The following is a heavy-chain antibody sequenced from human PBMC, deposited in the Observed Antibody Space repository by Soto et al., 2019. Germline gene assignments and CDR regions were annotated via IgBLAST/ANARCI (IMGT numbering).Heavy chain of an antibody. CDR1: GYTFTSYY. CDR3: ARSTGLGVVVPAAIRWGYYYYGMDV. Sequence: ASVKVSCKASGYTFTSYYMHWVRQAPGQGLEWMGIINPSGGSTSYAQKFQGRVTMTRDTSTSTVYMELSSLRSEDTAVYYCARSTGLGVVVPAAIRWGYYYYGMDVWGQGTTVTVSS. CDR2: INPSGGST. V-gene: IGHV1-46*01. J-gene: IGHJ6*02. D-gene: IGHD2-2*02.